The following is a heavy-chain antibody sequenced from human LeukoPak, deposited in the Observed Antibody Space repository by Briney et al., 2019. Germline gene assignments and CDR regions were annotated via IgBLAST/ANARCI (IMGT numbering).Heavy chain of an antibody. CDR2: ISSSSSYI. V-gene: IGHV3-21*01. Sequence: GGSLRLSCAASGFTFSSYSMNWVRQAPGKGLEWVSSISSSSSYIYYADPVKGRFTISRDNAKNSLYLQMNSLRAEDTAVYYCARDLYSRASRFDPWGQGTLVTVSS. D-gene: IGHD6-13*01. CDR3: ARDLYSRASRFDP. CDR1: GFTFSSYS. J-gene: IGHJ5*02.